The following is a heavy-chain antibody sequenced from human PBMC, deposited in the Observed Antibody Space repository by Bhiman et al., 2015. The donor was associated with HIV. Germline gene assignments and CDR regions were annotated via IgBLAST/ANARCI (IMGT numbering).Heavy chain of an antibody. Sequence: VQLVESGGGLVQPGGSLRLSCAASAFTFRTYWMSWVRQAPGKGLEWVAVISYDGSNKYYADSVKGRLTISRDNSKNTLYLQMNSLRAEDTAVYYCARDLHFFAEYYDSSGPDAFDIWGQGTMVTVSS. V-gene: IGHV3-30*03. CDR1: AFTFRTYW. CDR2: ISYDGSNK. D-gene: IGHD3-22*01. CDR3: ARDLHFFAEYYDSSGPDAFDI. J-gene: IGHJ3*02.